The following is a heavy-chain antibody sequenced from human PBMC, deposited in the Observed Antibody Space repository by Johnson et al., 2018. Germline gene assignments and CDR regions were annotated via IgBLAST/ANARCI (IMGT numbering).Heavy chain of an antibody. Sequence: QLVESGGGVVQPGRSLRLSCAASGFTFSSYAMHWVRQAPGKGLEWVAVISYDGSNKYYADSVKGRFTISRDNSKNTLYLQMNSLRAEDQAVYYCAREKVAGGSYYYYYYMDVWGKGTTVTVSS. CDR2: ISYDGSNK. V-gene: IGHV3-30*04. D-gene: IGHD6-19*01. CDR3: AREKVAGGSYYYYYYMDV. CDR1: GFTFSSYA. J-gene: IGHJ6*03.